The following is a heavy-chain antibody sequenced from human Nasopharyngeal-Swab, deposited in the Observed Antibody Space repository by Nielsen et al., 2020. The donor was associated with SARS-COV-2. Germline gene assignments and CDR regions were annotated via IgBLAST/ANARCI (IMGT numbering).Heavy chain of an antibody. CDR1: GGSISSGDYY. D-gene: IGHD7-27*01. CDR2: IYYSGST. CDR3: ARSQLGNWGSFRPDAFDI. V-gene: IGHV4-30-4*01. Sequence: SETLSLTCTVSGGSISSGDYYWSWIRQPPGKGLEWIGYIYYSGSTYYNPSLKSRVTISVDTSKNQFSLKLSSVTAADTAVYYCARSQLGNWGSFRPDAFDIWGQGTMVTVSS. J-gene: IGHJ3*02.